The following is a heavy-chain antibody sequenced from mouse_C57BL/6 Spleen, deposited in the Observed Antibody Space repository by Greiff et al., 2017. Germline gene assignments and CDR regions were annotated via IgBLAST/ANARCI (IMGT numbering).Heavy chain of an antibody. CDR1: GYTFTDYN. CDR2: INPNNGGT. D-gene: IGHD1-1*01. CDR3: ARSYGSSFTLFAY. V-gene: IGHV1-18*01. J-gene: IGHJ3*01. Sequence: VQLQQSGPELVKPGASVQIPCKASGYTFTDYNMDWVKQSHGKSLEWIGDINPNNGGTIYNQKFKGKATLTVDKSSSTAYMELRSLTSEDTAVYYCARSYGSSFTLFAYWGQGTLVTVSA.